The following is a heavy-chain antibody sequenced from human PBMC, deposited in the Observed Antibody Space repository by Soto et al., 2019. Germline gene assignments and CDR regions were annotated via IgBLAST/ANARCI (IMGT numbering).Heavy chain of an antibody. CDR1: GGSISSSSYY. CDR3: ARGGISHWAYFYYMDV. J-gene: IGHJ6*03. Sequence: TSETLSLTCTVSGGSISSSSYYWGWIRQPPGKGLEWIGSIYYSGSTYYNPSLKSRVTISVDTSKNQFSLKLSSVTAADTAVYYCARGGISHWAYFYYMDVWDRGTTVTVSS. D-gene: IGHD2-21*01. CDR2: IYYSGST. V-gene: IGHV4-39*01.